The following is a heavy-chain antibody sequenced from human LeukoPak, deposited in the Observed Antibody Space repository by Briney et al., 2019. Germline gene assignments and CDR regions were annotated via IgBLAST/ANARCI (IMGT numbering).Heavy chain of an antibody. J-gene: IGHJ6*03. CDR2: VDTSGST. CDR1: GGSISSFY. D-gene: IGHD3-16*01. V-gene: IGHV4-4*07. CDR3: ARGLGGASYYMDV. Sequence: SETLSLTCTVSGGSISSFYWSWVRQSAGKGLEWIGRVDTSGSTHYNPSLGSRDTMSLDTSKNQFSLKLTSVTVADTAVYYCARGLGGASYYMDVWGKGTTVTVSS.